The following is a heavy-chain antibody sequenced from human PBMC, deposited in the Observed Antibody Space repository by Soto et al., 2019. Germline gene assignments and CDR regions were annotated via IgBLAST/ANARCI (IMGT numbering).Heavy chain of an antibody. Sequence: SETLSLTCTVSCDSVSSAAYYWSWIRQPPGKGLEWIGYIYYSGSTYYNPSLKSRVTISVDTSKNQFSLKLSSVTAADTAVYYCAGTTVTTVYWGQGTLVTVSS. CDR2: IYYSGST. CDR1: CDSVSSAAYY. V-gene: IGHV4-30-4*08. D-gene: IGHD4-17*01. J-gene: IGHJ4*02. CDR3: AGTTVTTVY.